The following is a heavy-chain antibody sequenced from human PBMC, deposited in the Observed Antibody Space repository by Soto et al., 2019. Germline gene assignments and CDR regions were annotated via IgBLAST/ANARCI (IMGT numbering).Heavy chain of an antibody. CDR3: ASRWFGEFDY. CDR1: GFTFSSYN. CDR2: ISSSSGTI. J-gene: IGHJ4*02. D-gene: IGHD3-10*01. Sequence: EVQLVESGGGLVQPGGSLRLSCAASGFTFSSYNMNWVRQAPGKGLEWVSYISSSSGTIYYADPVKGRFTISRDNAKNSLYLQMNSLRAEDTAGYYCASRWFGEFDYWGQGTLVTVSS. V-gene: IGHV3-48*01.